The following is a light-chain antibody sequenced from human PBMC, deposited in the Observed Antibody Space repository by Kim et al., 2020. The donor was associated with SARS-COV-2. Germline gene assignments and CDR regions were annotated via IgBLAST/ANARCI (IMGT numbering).Light chain of an antibody. CDR3: AAWDDSLSGWV. J-gene: IGLJ3*02. CDR1: SSNIGSNY. Sequence: GQRVTISCSGSSSNIGSNYVYWYQQLPGTAPKLLIYRNNKRPSGVPDRVSGSKSGTSASLAISGLRSEDEADYYCAAWDDSLSGWVFGGGTQLTVL. CDR2: RNN. V-gene: IGLV1-47*01.